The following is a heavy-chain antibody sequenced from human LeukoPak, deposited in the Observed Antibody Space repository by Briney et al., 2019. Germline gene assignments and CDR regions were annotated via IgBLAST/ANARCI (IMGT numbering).Heavy chain of an antibody. V-gene: IGHV5-10-1*01. D-gene: IGHD6-19*01. CDR3: ARRVAVAGPTDY. Sequence: GESLKISCKGSGYSFTSYWISWVRQMPGKGLEWMGRIDPSDSYTNYSPSSQGHVTISADKSISTAYLQWSSLKASDTAMYYCARRVAVAGPTDYWGQGTLVTVSS. CDR2: IDPSDSYT. J-gene: IGHJ4*02. CDR1: GYSFTSYW.